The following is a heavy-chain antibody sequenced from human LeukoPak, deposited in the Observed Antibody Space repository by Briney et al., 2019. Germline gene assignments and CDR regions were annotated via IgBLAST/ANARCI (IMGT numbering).Heavy chain of an antibody. CDR1: GFTFSTYG. CDR3: ARHDYGGNSGDN. D-gene: IGHD4-23*01. CDR2: IGTSSSTI. Sequence: PGGSLRLSCAASGFTFSTYGMNWVRQAPGEGLEWVSYIGTSSSTIYYADSVRGRFTISRDNAKISLYLQMNSLRDEDTAVYYCARHDYGGNSGDNWGQGTLVTVSS. V-gene: IGHV3-48*02. J-gene: IGHJ4*02.